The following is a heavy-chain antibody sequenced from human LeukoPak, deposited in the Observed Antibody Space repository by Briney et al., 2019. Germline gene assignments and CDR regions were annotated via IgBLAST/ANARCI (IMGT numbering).Heavy chain of an antibody. CDR1: GGTFIIYA. CDR2: IIPILGIA. V-gene: IGHV1-69*04. Sequence: EASVKVSFKASGGTFIIYAISWVRQAPGQGLEWMGRIIPILGIANYAQKFQGRVTITADKSTSTAYMELSSLRSEDTAVYYCARGDYSYYFDYWGQGTLVTVSS. J-gene: IGHJ4*02. D-gene: IGHD3-10*01. CDR3: ARGDYSYYFDY.